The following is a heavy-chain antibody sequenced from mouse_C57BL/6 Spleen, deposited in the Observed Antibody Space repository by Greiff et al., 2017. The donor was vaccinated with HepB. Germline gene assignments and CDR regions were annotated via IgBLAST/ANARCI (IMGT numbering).Heavy chain of an antibody. Sequence: QVQLQQSGAELVKPGASVKLSCKASGYTFTSYWMHWVKQRPGRGLEWIGRIDPNSGGTKYNEKFKSKSTLTVDKPSSTAYMQISSLTSEDAAVYYCAYDDYDEYYFDYWGQGTTLTVSS. J-gene: IGHJ2*01. CDR3: AYDDYDEYYFDY. CDR1: GYTFTSYW. CDR2: IDPNSGGT. D-gene: IGHD2-4*01. V-gene: IGHV1-72*01.